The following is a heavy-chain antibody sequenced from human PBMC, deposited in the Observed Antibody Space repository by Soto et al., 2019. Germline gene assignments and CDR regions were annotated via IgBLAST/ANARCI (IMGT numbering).Heavy chain of an antibody. J-gene: IGHJ4*02. D-gene: IGHD3-10*01. CDR2: IYYLGST. Sequence: SDTLSLTCSVSGGSMSEYFWSWIRQSPGKGLEWIGYIYYLGSTDYNPSLKSRVTISVDTSKRQFSLRLTSVTAADTAVYYCARDGYDGSGSPYPAYWGPGXQVTVSS. V-gene: IGHV4-59*01. CDR3: ARDGYDGSGSPYPAY. CDR1: GGSMSEYF.